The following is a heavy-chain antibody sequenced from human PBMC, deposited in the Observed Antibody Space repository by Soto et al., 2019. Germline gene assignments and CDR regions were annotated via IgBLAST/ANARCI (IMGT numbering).Heavy chain of an antibody. CDR2: IIPLFGTA. Sequence: QVQPVQSGAEVKKPGSSVKVSCKASGGTFSSYAISWVRQAPGQGLEWMGGIIPLFGTANYAQKFPGRVTITADESTSTADMELSSLRSEDTAVYYCAVGYYSSGYYHYWGQGTMVTVSS. J-gene: IGHJ4*02. CDR3: AVGYYSSGYYHY. CDR1: GGTFSSYA. D-gene: IGHD3-22*01. V-gene: IGHV1-69*12.